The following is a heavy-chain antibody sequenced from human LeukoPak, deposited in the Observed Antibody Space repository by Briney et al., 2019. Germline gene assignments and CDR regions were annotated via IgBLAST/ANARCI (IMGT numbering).Heavy chain of an antibody. V-gene: IGHV3-23*01. J-gene: IGHJ4*02. CDR1: GFTFSSYA. Sequence: GSLRLSCAASGFTFSSYAMSWVRQAPGKGLEWVSAISGSGGSTYYADSVKGRFTISRDNSKNTLYLQMNSLRAEDTAVYYCAKDMGYYDSSGYYYPFDYWGQGTLVTVSS. CDR3: AKDMGYYDSSGYYYPFDY. CDR2: ISGSGGST. D-gene: IGHD3-22*01.